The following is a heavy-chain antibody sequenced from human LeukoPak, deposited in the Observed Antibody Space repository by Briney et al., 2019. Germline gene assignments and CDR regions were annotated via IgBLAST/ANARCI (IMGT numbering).Heavy chain of an antibody. CDR3: AREHDFWSGTPPPNWFDP. J-gene: IGHJ5*02. CDR2: IYYSGST. D-gene: IGHD3-3*01. V-gene: IGHV4-59*11. Sequence: SETLSLTCTVSGGSISSHYWSWIRQPPGKGLEWIGYIYYSGSTNYNTSLKSRVTISVDTSKNQFSLNLSSVTAADTAVYYCAREHDFWSGTPPPNWFDPWGQGTLVTVSS. CDR1: GGSISSHY.